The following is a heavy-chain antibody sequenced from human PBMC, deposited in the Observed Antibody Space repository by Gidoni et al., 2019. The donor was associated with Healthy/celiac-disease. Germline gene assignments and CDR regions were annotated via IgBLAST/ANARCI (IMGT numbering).Heavy chain of an antibody. CDR1: GGSISSYY. D-gene: IGHD3-3*01. CDR3: ARESTIWV. Sequence: QVQLQESGPGLVKPSETLSLTCTVSGGSISSYYWSWIRQPPGKGLEWIGYIYYSGSTNYNPSLKSRVTISVDTSKNQFSLKLSSVTAADTAVYYCARESTIWVWGKGTTVTVSS. V-gene: IGHV4-59*01. CDR2: IYYSGST. J-gene: IGHJ6*04.